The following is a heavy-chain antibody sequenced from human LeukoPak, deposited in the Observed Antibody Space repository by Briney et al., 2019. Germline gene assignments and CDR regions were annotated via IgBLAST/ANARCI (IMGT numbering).Heavy chain of an antibody. D-gene: IGHD2/OR15-2a*01. CDR1: GYTFTGYY. J-gene: IGHJ4*02. CDR3: AVTVGLLYYFDY. CDR2: INPNSGGT. V-gene: IGHV1-2*06. Sequence: ASVTVSCKASGYTFTGYYMHWVRQAPGQGLEWMGRINPNSGGTNYAQKFQGRVTMTRDTSISTAYMELSRLRSDDTAVYYCAVTVGLLYYFDYWGQGTLVTVSS.